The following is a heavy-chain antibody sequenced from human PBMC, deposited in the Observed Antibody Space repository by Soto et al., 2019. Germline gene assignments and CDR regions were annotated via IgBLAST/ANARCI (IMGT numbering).Heavy chain of an antibody. Sequence: SDTLSLTCAVYGGSFSGYYWSWIRQPPGKGLEWIGEINHSGSTNYNPSLKSRVTISVDTSKNQFSLKLSSVTAADTAVYYCAREKTYYDFWSGYSNVFDYWGQGTLVTVSS. J-gene: IGHJ4*02. V-gene: IGHV4-34*01. CDR3: AREKTYYDFWSGYSNVFDY. CDR1: GGSFSGYY. CDR2: INHSGST. D-gene: IGHD3-3*01.